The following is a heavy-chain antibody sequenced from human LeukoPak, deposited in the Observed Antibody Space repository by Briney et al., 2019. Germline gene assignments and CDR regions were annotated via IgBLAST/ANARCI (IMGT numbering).Heavy chain of an antibody. CDR3: AKVRGHYGSGSAY. Sequence: GGSLRLSCAASGFTFSSYSMNWVRQAPGKGLAWDSSISSSSSYIYYADSVKGRFTISRDNSKNTLYLQMNSLRAEDAAVYYCAKVRGHYGSGSAYWGQGTLVTVSS. J-gene: IGHJ4*02. V-gene: IGHV3-21*04. CDR1: GFTFSSYS. D-gene: IGHD3-10*01. CDR2: ISSSSSYI.